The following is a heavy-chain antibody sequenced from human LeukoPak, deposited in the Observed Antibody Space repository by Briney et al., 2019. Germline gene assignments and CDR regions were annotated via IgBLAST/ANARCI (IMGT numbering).Heavy chain of an antibody. CDR2: IYTGGIT. D-gene: IGHD2-21*02. Sequence: GGSLRLSCAASGFSISSHFMTWVRQAPEKELAWVSVIYTGGITHYADSVAGRFTISRDISKNTLYLQMNNLRVEDTAVYYCARDQVTYGGGLDYWGQGTLVTVSS. CDR1: GFSISSHF. J-gene: IGHJ4*02. V-gene: IGHV3-53*01. CDR3: ARDQVTYGGGLDY.